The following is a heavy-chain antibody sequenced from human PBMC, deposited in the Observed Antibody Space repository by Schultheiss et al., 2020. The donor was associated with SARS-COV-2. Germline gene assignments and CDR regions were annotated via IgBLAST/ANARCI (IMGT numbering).Heavy chain of an antibody. CDR3: ARVHCSSTSCYPLYWYFDL. CDR1: GGSFSGYY. CDR2: INHSGST. Sequence: SQTLSLTCAVYGGSFSGYYWSWIRQPPGKGLEWIGEINHSGSTNYNPSLKSRVTISIHTSKNQFSLKLSSVTAADTAVYYCARVHCSSTSCYPLYWYFDLWGRGTLVTVSS. J-gene: IGHJ2*01. D-gene: IGHD2-2*01. V-gene: IGHV4-34*01.